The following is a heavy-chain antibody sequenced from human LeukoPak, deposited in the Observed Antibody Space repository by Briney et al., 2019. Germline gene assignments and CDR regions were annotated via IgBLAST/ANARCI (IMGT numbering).Heavy chain of an antibody. CDR3: ARGAWATRLGS. J-gene: IGHJ4*02. V-gene: IGHV4-34*01. CDR2: IYESGTT. CDR1: GESLNSYY. Sequence: SETLSLTCAVYGESLNSYYWSWVRQPPGEGLEWIGEIYESGTTNYNPSLKSRVTISMVPSKQQFSLSLNSVTAADTAVYYCARGAWATRLGSWGLGTPVIVSS. D-gene: IGHD2-15*01.